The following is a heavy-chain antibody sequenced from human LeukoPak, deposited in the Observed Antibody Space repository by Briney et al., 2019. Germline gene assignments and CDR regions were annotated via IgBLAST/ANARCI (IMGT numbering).Heavy chain of an antibody. V-gene: IGHV3-30*04. J-gene: IGHJ4*02. CDR1: GFTFSGWP. CDR3: AREGGSSGRAGYCDY. D-gene: IGHD6-19*01. CDR2: ISSDGSGQ. Sequence: GGSLRLSCAASGFTFSGWPMHWVRQTPGKGLEWLAVISSDGSGQSYADSVKGRFTISRDSSKNTLSLEMNSLKIEDTAVYFCAREGGSSGRAGYCDYWGQGTLVTVSS.